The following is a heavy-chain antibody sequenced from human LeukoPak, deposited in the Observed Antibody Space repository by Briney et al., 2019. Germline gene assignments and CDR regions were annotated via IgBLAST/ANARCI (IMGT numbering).Heavy chain of an antibody. D-gene: IGHD2-2*01. CDR3: ARSNGPDIVVVPAAPEGYFDY. J-gene: IGHJ4*02. CDR2: INPSGGST. Sequence: ASVKVSRKASGYTFTSYYMHSVRQAPGQGLEWMGIINPSGGSTSYAQKFQGRVTMTRDTSTSTVYMELSSLRSEDTAVYYCARSNGPDIVVVPAAPEGYFDYWGQGTLVTVSS. CDR1: GYTFTSYY. V-gene: IGHV1-46*01.